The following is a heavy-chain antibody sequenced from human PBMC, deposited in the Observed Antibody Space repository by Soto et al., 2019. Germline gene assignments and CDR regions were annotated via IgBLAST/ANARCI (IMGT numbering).Heavy chain of an antibody. V-gene: IGHV4-30-4*01. CDR3: ARGPSGDKIDY. CDR1: GGSISSAAYC. CDR2: IYDGGTT. Sequence: QVQLQESGPRLVSPSQTLSLTCTVSGGSISSAAYCWSWIRQSPDKGLEWIGHIYDGGTTYSSPSLKGRVTISADTSETQFFLKLSSVSAADTAVYYCARGPSGDKIDYWGQGIQVTVSS. D-gene: IGHD7-27*01. J-gene: IGHJ4*02.